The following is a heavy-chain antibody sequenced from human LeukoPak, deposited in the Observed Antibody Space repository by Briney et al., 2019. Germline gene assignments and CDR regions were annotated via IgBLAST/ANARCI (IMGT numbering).Heavy chain of an antibody. V-gene: IGHV4-4*07. J-gene: IGHJ4*02. CDR2: IYTSGST. CDR1: VGSINIYY. Sequence: SLETLSLTCTLSVGSINIYYWSSIRHPAGEGLGWIGRIYTSGSTNYNPSLKSRVTMSVDTSKNQFSLKLSYVTAADTAVYYCARGIGSWYYFDYWGQGTLVTVSS. D-gene: IGHD6-13*01. CDR3: ARGIGSWYYFDY.